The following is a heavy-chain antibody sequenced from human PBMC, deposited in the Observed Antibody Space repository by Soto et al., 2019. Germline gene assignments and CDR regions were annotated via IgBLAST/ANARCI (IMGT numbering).Heavy chain of an antibody. CDR2: IYNSGRT. D-gene: IGHD4-17*01. V-gene: IGHV4-30-4*01. J-gene: IGHJ1*01. CDR3: ARAPPSTMTRPEYFQH. Sequence: TSETLSLTCTVSGGSISSGDFYWSWIRQPPGKGLEWIGYIYNSGRTDYNPSLKSRVTISVDTSKNQFSLKLSSVTAADAAVYYCARAPPSTMTRPEYFQHWGQGTLVTVYS. CDR1: GGSISSGDFY.